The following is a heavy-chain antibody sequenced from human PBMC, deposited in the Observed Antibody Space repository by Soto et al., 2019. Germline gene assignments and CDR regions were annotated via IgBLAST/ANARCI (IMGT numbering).Heavy chain of an antibody. J-gene: IGHJ4*02. V-gene: IGHV1-69*06. Sequence: SVKVSCKASGGTFSSYAISWVRQAPGQGLEWMGGIIPIFGTANYAQKFQGRVTITADKSTSTAYMELSSLRSEDTAVYYCARGSVDYDSSGYYYRNKGNFDYWGQGTLVTVSS. CDR1: GGTFSSYA. CDR3: ARGSVDYDSSGYYYRNKGNFDY. D-gene: IGHD3-22*01. CDR2: IIPIFGTA.